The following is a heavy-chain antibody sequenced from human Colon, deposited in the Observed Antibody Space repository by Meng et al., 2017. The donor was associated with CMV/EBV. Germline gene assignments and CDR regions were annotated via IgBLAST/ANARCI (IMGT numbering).Heavy chain of an antibody. CDR1: GFTFRSYS. CDR2: ISSSSSNI. Sequence: GGSLRLSCAASGFTFRSYSMNWVRQAPGKGLEWVSSISSSSSNIYHADSVKGRFTISRDNAKNSLYLQMNSLRAEDTAVYYCARDARGSYYFDYWGQGTLVTAPQ. D-gene: IGHD1-26*01. J-gene: IGHJ4*02. CDR3: ARDARGSYYFDY. V-gene: IGHV3-21*01.